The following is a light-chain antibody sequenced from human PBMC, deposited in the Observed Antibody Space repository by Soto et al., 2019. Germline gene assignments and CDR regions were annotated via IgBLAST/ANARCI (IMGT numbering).Light chain of an antibody. J-gene: IGKJ1*01. V-gene: IGKV4-1*01. CDR3: QQYYSTLWT. CDR1: QSVLHRSNNKNY. Sequence: DIVMTQSPDSLAVSLGERATINCKSSQSVLHRSNNKNYLAWYQQKPGQPPKLLIYWASTRESGVPDRFSGSGSGKDFTLSISSLQAEDVAVYYCQQYYSTLWTFGQGTKVEIK. CDR2: WAS.